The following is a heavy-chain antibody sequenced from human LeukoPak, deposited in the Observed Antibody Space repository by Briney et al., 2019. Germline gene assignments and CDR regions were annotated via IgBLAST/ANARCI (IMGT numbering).Heavy chain of an antibody. CDR2: INPSGGST. Sequence: GASVKVSCKASGYTCTSYYMHWVRQAPGQGLEWMGIINPSGGSTSYAQKFQGRVTMTRDTSTSTVYMELSSLRSEDTAVYYCARGPPVYYDSSGYYYPLRYWGQGTLVTVSS. V-gene: IGHV1-46*01. CDR1: GYTCTSYY. D-gene: IGHD3-22*01. CDR3: ARGPPVYYDSSGYYYPLRY. J-gene: IGHJ4*02.